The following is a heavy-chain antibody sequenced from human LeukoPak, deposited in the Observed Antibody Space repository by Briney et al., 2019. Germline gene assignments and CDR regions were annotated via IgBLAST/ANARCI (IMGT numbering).Heavy chain of an antibody. V-gene: IGHV1-8*01. Sequence: ASVKVSCKASGYSFMDYDIRWVRQATGQGLEWIGWMNPKSGNTGYAEKFQGRVAMTRDTSVGTAYMELSSLRSEDTAVYYCARNSGLADCWGQGTLVTVSS. D-gene: IGHD5-12*01. J-gene: IGHJ4*02. CDR2: MNPKSGNT. CDR1: GYSFMDYD. CDR3: ARNSGLADC.